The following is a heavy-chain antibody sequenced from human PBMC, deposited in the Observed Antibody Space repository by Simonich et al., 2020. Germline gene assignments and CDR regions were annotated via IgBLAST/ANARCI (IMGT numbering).Heavy chain of an antibody. Sequence: QVQLVQSGAEVKKPGASVKVSCKASGYTFTGYYMHWVRQAPGQGLEWMGWINPNRSGTNYAQKFQGTVTMTRDPSISTAYMELSRLRSDDTAVYYCASSKLATIDYWGQGTLVTVSS. CDR1: GYTFTGYY. CDR2: INPNRSGT. CDR3: ASSKLATIDY. D-gene: IGHD5-12*01. J-gene: IGHJ4*02. V-gene: IGHV1-2*02.